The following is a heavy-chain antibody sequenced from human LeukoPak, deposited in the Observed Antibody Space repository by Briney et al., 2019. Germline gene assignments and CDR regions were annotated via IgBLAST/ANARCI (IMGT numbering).Heavy chain of an antibody. CDR1: GGSISHYY. CDR2: IDYTDNT. J-gene: IGHJ3*01. V-gene: IGHV4-59*13. CDR3: ARAYDSSGYNDAFTF. Sequence: SETLSLTCTVSGGSISHYYWSWIRQPPGKGLEWIGYIDYTDNTYYNPSLKSRVTISIDTSKNQISLILTSVTAADTAVYFCARAYDSSGYNDAFTFWGQGTMVTVSS. D-gene: IGHD3-22*01.